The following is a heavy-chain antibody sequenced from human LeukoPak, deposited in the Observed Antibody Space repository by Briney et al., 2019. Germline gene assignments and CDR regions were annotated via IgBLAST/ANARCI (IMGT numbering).Heavy chain of an antibody. J-gene: IGHJ4*02. D-gene: IGHD1-26*01. V-gene: IGHV3-30-3*01. Sequence: GGSLILSCAASGFTFSSYAMHWVRQAPGKGLERVAVISYDGSNKYYADSVKGRFTISRDNSKNTLYLQMNSLRAEDTAVYYCAKGVGTNKGGYYFDYWGQGTPVTVSS. CDR1: GFTFSSYA. CDR3: AKGVGTNKGGYYFDY. CDR2: ISYDGSNK.